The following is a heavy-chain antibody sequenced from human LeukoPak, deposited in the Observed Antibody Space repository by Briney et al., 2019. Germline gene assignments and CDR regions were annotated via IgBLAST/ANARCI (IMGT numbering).Heavy chain of an antibody. CDR1: GIAVTGNY. J-gene: IGHJ4*02. CDR2: TIGSGSNT. CDR3: AKHIGSSGSYNFDY. Sequence: PGGSLTLSCAASGIAVTGNYMSWVRQAPGKGLEWVSSTIGSGSNTFYADSVKGRFTISRDNSKNTLYLQMNSLRAEDTAVYYCAKHIGSSGSYNFDYWGQGTLVTVSS. D-gene: IGHD3-22*01. V-gene: IGHV3-23*01.